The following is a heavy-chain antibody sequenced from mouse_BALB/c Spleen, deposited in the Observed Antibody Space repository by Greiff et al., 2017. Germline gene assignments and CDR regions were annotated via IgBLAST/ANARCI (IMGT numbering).Heavy chain of an antibody. Sequence: EVRLVRSGEGLVSPEGSLKLPCAASEFPFRGYARSWVGQTPERRLAWVASISSGGSTSYPDSVKGRFTISRDNARNILYLQMSSLRSEDTAMYYCARGDGYYWYFDVWGAGTTVTVSS. D-gene: IGHD2-3*01. CDR1: EFPFRGYA. J-gene: IGHJ1*01. V-gene: IGHV5-6-5*01. CDR2: ISSGGST. CDR3: ARGDGYYWYFDV.